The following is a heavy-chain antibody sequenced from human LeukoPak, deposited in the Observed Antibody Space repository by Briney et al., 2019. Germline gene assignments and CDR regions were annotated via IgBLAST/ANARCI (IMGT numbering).Heavy chain of an antibody. J-gene: IGHJ4*02. D-gene: IGHD3-22*01. CDR3: ARVYSSGYSDDY. V-gene: IGHV4-34*01. CDR1: GGSFSGYY. CDR2: INHSGST. Sequence: SETLSLTCAVYGGSFSGYYWCWIRQPPGKGLEWIGEINHSGSTNYNPSLKSRVTISVDTSKNQFSLKLSSVTAADTAVYYCARVYSSGYSDDYWGQGTLVTVSS.